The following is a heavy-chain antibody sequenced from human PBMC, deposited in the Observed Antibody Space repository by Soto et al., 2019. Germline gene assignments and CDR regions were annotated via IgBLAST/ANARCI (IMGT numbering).Heavy chain of an antibody. V-gene: IGHV4-59*12. J-gene: IGHJ1*01. D-gene: IGHD3-22*01. Sequence: PSETLSLTCTVSAGSISSYYWSWIRQPPGKRLEWIGYIYYSGSTCYNPSLKSRATISVDTSKNQFSLKLSSVTAADTAVYYCARDSGYYDSSDYPPRHYFQHWGQCTLVTVS. CDR2: IYYSGST. CDR3: ARDSGYYDSSDYPPRHYFQH. CDR1: AGSISSYY.